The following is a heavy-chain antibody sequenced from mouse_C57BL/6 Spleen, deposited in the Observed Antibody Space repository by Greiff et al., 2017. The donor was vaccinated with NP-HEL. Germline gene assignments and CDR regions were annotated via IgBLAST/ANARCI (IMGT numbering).Heavy chain of an antibody. D-gene: IGHD1-1*01. CDR1: GYTFTSYW. V-gene: IGHV1-64*01. CDR3: ARGYYGSSYWFAY. J-gene: IGHJ3*01. Sequence: QVQLQQPGAELVKPGASVKLSCKASGYTFTSYWMHWVKQRPGQGLEWIGMIHPNSGSTNYNEKFKSKATLTVDKSSSTAYMQLSSLTSEDSAVYYGARGYYGSSYWFAYWGQGTLVTVSA. CDR2: IHPNSGST.